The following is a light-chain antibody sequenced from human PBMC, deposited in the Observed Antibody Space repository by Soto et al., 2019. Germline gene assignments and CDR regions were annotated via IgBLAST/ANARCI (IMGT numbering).Light chain of an antibody. Sequence: EIVMTQSPATLSVSPGERATLSCRASQSVSINLAWYQQRPGQAPRLLIYGASSRATGIPARFSGSGSETDFTLTISSLQSEDFAVYYCQQYNSWPRTFGQGTKVDIK. CDR2: GAS. J-gene: IGKJ1*01. CDR3: QQYNSWPRT. CDR1: QSVSIN. V-gene: IGKV3-15*01.